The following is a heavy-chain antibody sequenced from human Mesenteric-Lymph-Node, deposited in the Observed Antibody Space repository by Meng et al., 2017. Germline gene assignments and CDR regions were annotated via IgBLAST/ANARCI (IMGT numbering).Heavy chain of an antibody. CDR1: GYTFTAYY. J-gene: IGHJ3*02. V-gene: IGHV1-2*06. CDR2: INPNSGGT. D-gene: IGHD4-11*01. CDR3: ARPTYSNYFADAFDI. Sequence: ASVKVSCKASGYTFTAYYIHWVRQAPGQGLEWMGRINPNSGGTNYAQKFQGRVTMTRDTSISTAYMELSRLRSDDTAVYYCARPTYSNYFADAFDIWGQGTMVTVSS.